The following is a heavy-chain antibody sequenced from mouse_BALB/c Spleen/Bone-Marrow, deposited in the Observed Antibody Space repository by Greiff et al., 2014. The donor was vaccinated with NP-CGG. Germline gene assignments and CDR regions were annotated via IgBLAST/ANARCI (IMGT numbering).Heavy chain of an antibody. D-gene: IGHD1-2*01. J-gene: IGHJ4*01. CDR3: ARRILRPGAMDY. CDR1: GFNIKDTY. V-gene: IGHV14-3*02. CDR2: IDPANGNT. Sequence: EVQLQQSGAELVKPGASVKLSCTASGFNIKDTYMHWVKQRPEQGLEWIGRIDPANGNTKYDPKFQGKATITADTSSNTAYLQLSSLTSEDTAVYHCARRILRPGAMDYWGQGTSVTVSS.